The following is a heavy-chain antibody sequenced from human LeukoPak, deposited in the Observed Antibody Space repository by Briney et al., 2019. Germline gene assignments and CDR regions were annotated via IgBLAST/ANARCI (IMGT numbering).Heavy chain of an antibody. CDR2: IKKDGSTE. V-gene: IGHV3-7*01. D-gene: IGHD3-9*01. CDR1: EFTFSSYW. Sequence: PGGSLRLSCVASEFTFSSYWMSWVRQAPGKGLEWVANIKKDGSTEYYVDSVKGRFTISRDNAKNSLYLQMNSLRAEDTAVYYCARHSDYDILTGPNDYWGQGTLVTVSS. CDR3: ARHSDYDILTGPNDY. J-gene: IGHJ4*02.